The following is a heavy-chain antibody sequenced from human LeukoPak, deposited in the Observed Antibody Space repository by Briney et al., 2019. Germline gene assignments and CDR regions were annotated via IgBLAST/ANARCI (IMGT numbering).Heavy chain of an antibody. V-gene: IGHV3-21*04. Sequence: PGGSLRLSCAASGFSFSDYAMDWVRQAPGKGLEWVSAISSNSAYIYYADSVKGRFTISRDNAKSSVSLQMNSLRAEDTAVYYCAKYGGFRPQFDYWGQGTLVTVSS. CDR1: GFSFSDYA. D-gene: IGHD3-16*01. CDR2: ISSNSAYI. CDR3: AKYGGFRPQFDY. J-gene: IGHJ4*02.